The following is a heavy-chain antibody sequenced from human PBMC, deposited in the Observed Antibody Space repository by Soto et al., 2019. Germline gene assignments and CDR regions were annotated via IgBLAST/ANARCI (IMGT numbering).Heavy chain of an antibody. CDR1: GFTFSSYS. V-gene: IGHV3-21*01. CDR2: ISSSSSYI. Sequence: GSLRLSYAASGFTFSSYSMNWVRQAPGKGLEWVSSISSSSSYIYYADSVKGRFTISRDNAKNSLYLQMNSLRAEDTAVYYCARDPYCSSTSCDYYYYYYMDVWGKGTTVTVSS. J-gene: IGHJ6*03. CDR3: ARDPYCSSTSCDYYYYYYMDV. D-gene: IGHD2-2*01.